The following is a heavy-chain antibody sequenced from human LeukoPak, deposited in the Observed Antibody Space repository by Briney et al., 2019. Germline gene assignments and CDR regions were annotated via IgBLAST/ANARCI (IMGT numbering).Heavy chain of an antibody. D-gene: IGHD6-19*01. CDR1: GGSISSFH. V-gene: IGHV4-4*07. CDR2: FYNSGST. CDR3: ARHKAVSGTGTFDY. J-gene: IGHJ4*02. Sequence: SETLSLTCTVSGGSISSFHWNWIRQPAGQGLEWIGRFYNSGSTNYNPSLKSRVTMSVDTSKNQFSLRLNSVTAADTAVYYCARHKAVSGTGTFDYWGQGTLVTVSS.